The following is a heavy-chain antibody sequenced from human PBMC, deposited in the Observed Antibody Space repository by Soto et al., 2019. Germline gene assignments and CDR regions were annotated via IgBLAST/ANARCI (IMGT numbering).Heavy chain of an antibody. CDR2: IHLSENI. V-gene: IGHV4-4*09. Sequence: QVQLQESGPGLVKPSETLSLTCTVSGGSISTSYWNWIRQSPGKGLEWIGHIHLSENIYYSPSLKSRVTMSLDTSKNQFSLKVTSVTAADTAVYFCARSQRVTVTTFRGMDVWGQGTTVIVSS. CDR1: GGSISTSY. J-gene: IGHJ6*02. D-gene: IGHD4-17*01. CDR3: ARSQRVTVTTFRGMDV.